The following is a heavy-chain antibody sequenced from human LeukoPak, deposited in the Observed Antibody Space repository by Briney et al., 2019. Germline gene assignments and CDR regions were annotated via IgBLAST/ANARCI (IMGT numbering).Heavy chain of an antibody. CDR3: ARRAGAYSHPYDY. D-gene: IGHD4/OR15-4a*01. V-gene: IGHV3-9*01. CDR1: GFTFDDYA. CDR2: ISWNSGSI. Sequence: GGSLRLSCAASGFTFDDYAMHWVRQAPGKGLEWVSGISWNSGSIGYADSVKGRFTISRDNAKNTLYLQMNSLRAEDTAVYYCARRAGAYSHPYDYWGQGTLVTVSS. J-gene: IGHJ4*02.